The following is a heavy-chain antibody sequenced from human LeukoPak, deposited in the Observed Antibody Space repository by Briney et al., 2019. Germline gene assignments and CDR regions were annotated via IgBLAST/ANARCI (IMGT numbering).Heavy chain of an antibody. D-gene: IGHD2-2*01. CDR2: IYYSGST. CDR1: GGSISSSSYY. V-gene: IGHV4-39*01. CDR3: ARSLSYQLLNFDY. Sequence: SETLSLTCTVSGGSISSSSYYWGWIRQPPGKGLEWIGSIYYSGSTYYNLSLKSRVTISVDTSKNQFSLKLSSVTAADTAVYYCARSLSYQLLNFDYWGQGTLVTVSS. J-gene: IGHJ4*02.